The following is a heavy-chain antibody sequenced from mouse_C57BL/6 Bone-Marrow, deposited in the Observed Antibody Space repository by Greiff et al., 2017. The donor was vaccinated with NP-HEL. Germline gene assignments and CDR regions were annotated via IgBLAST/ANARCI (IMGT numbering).Heavy chain of an antibody. CDR3: ARVGRLRPYAMDY. V-gene: IGHV1-19*01. CDR1: GYTFTDYY. CDR2: INPYNGGT. Sequence: EVQLQQSGPVLVKPGASVKMSCKASGYTFTDYYMNWVKQSHGKSLEWIGVINPYNGGTSYNQKFKGKATLTVDKSSSTAYMELNSLTSEDSAVYYCARVGRLRPYAMDYWGQGTSVTVSS. J-gene: IGHJ4*01.